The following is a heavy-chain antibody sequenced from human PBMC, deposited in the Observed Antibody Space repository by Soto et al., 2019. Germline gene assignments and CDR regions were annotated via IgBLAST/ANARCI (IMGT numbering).Heavy chain of an antibody. CDR2: IYCNDDK. CDR3: AHSTSRIPRALDY. D-gene: IGHD2-15*01. V-gene: IGHV2-5*01. J-gene: IGHJ4*02. CDR1: GFSLSTNGVG. Sequence: QITLKESGPTLVKPTQTLTPTCTFTGFSLSTNGVGVGWIRQPPGKALEGLALIYCNDDKRYRPSLRSTLTITNDTSKNQVDLTLTITAPVDTATYCSAHSTSRIPRALDYWGPGTLLSV.